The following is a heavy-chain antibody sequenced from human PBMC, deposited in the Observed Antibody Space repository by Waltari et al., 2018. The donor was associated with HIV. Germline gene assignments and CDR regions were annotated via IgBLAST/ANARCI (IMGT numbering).Heavy chain of an antibody. Sequence: EVQLVQSGAEVKKPGESLKISCKGSGYSFTSYWIGWLRQMPVKGLEGRGIIYPGDSDTRYSPSFQGQVTISADKSISTAYLQWSSLKASDTAMYYCALTSYGSSWYADYWGQGTLVTVSS. CDR2: IYPGDSDT. J-gene: IGHJ4*02. V-gene: IGHV5-51*01. CDR1: GYSFTSYW. CDR3: ALTSYGSSWYADY. D-gene: IGHD6-13*01.